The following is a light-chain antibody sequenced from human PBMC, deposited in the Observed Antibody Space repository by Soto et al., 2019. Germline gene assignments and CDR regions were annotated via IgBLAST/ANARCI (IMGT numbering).Light chain of an antibody. Sequence: ELVLTQSPATLSLSPGESATLSCRASQSVSSNLAWYQQKPGQAPRLLIYDVSNRATGIPARFSGSGSGTDFSLTISSLEPEDFAVYYCQQRSHWPRTFGQGTKV. CDR3: QQRSHWPRT. J-gene: IGKJ1*01. CDR2: DVS. V-gene: IGKV3-11*01. CDR1: QSVSSN.